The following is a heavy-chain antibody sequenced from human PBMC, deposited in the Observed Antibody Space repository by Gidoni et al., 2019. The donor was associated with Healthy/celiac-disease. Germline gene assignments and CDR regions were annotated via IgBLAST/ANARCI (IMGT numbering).Heavy chain of an antibody. CDR2: IYYSGST. CDR3: ARGLFDDP. J-gene: IGHJ5*02. Sequence: ISSYYWSWIRQPPGKGLEWIGYIYYSGSTNYNPSLKSRVTISVDTSKNQFSLKLSSVTAADTAVYYCARGLFDDPWGQGTLVTVSS. CDR1: ISSYY. D-gene: IGHD3-9*01. V-gene: IGHV4-59*01.